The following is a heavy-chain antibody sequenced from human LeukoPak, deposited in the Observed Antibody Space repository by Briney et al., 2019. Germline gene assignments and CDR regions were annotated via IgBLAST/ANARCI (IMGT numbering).Heavy chain of an antibody. CDR1: GYTFTNYW. V-gene: IGHV5-51*01. Sequence: GESLKISCKGSGYTFTNYWIGWVRQMPGKGLEWMGSIYPGDSDTRYSPSFQGQVTISADKSISTAYLQWSSLKASDTAMYYCASVYGSGSYYLDAFDIWGQGTMVTVSS. CDR2: IYPGDSDT. CDR3: ASVYGSGSYYLDAFDI. D-gene: IGHD3-10*01. J-gene: IGHJ3*02.